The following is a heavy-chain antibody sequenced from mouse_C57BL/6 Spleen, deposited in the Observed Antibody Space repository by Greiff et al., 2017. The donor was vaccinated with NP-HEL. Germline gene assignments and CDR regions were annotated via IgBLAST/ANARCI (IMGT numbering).Heavy chain of an antibody. D-gene: IGHD2-4*01. CDR2: IYPSDSET. J-gene: IGHJ2*01. Sequence: QVQLQQPGAELVRPGSSVKLSCKASGYTFTSYWMDWVKQRPGQGLEWIGNIYPSDSETHYNQKFKDKATLTVDKSSSTAYMQLSSLTSEDSAVYYCARGTGLPFDGWGQGTTLTVSS. CDR3: ARGTGLPFDG. V-gene: IGHV1-61*01. CDR1: GYTFTSYW.